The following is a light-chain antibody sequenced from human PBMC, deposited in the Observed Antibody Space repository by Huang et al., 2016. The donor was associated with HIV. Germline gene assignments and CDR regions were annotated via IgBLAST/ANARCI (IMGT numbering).Light chain of an antibody. V-gene: IGKV1-39*01. CDR1: QSLAGY. Sequence: IQMTQSPSSLSASVGDRVTITCRASQSLAGYLNWYQQKPGKPPNLLISGVSTLHTGVPPRFSGSGSGTDYTLIINNLQPDDFATYFCQQSYSTLITFGQGSRLDNK. CDR2: GVS. J-gene: IGKJ5*01. CDR3: QQSYSTLIT.